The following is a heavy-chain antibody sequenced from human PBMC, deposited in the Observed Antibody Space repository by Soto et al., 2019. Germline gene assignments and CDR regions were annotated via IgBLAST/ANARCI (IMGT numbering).Heavy chain of an antibody. CDR1: GGSVSSSNYY. V-gene: IGHV4-39*01. CDR2: IYSSGST. J-gene: IGHJ4*02. D-gene: IGHD3-9*01. CDR3: ARLEGLATISYYFDY. Sequence: QLQLQESGPGLVKPSETLSLTCTVSGGSVSSSNYYWGWIRQSPGKWLEWIGSIYSSGSTYYNRSLESRVTISVDKFKNQFSLKVISVTAADTAVYYCARLEGLATISYYFDYWGQGTLVTVSS.